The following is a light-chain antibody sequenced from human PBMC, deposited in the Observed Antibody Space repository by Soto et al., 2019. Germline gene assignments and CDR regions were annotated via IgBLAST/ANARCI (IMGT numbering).Light chain of an antibody. V-gene: IGKV3-20*01. Sequence: EIVLTQSPGTLSLSPGERATLSCRASQSVSSSYLACYQQRPGQAPRLLIFDASYRTTGIPDRFSGSGSGTDFTLTISRLEPEDFAVYYCQQYDGSPYTFGQGTRLEIK. CDR3: QQYDGSPYT. CDR2: DAS. J-gene: IGKJ2*01. CDR1: QSVSSSY.